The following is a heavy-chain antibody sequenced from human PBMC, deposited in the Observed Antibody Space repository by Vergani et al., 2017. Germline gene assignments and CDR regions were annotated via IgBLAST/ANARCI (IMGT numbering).Heavy chain of an antibody. D-gene: IGHD3-16*01. V-gene: IGHV4-4*07. CDR3: ARRESWGGFDP. CDR2: IYTSGST. Sequence: QVQLQESGPGLVKPSETLSLTCTVSGGPISSYYWSWIRQPAGKGLEWIGRIYTSGSTNYNPSLKSRVTMSGDTSKNQLSLKLSAVTAADAAGYYCARRESWGGFDPWGQGTLVTVSS. J-gene: IGHJ5*02. CDR1: GGPISSYY.